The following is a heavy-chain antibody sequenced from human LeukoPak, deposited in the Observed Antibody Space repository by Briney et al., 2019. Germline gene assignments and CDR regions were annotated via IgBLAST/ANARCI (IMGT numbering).Heavy chain of an antibody. CDR2: INHSGST. V-gene: IGHV4-34*01. J-gene: IGHJ5*02. CDR3: ARRDSSGYYLGS. CDR1: GFTFSSYS. Sequence: PGGSLRLSCAASGFTFSSYSMNWIRQPPGKGLEWIGEINHSGSTNYNPSLKSRVTISVDTSKNQFSLKLSSVTAADTAVYYCARRDSSGYYLGSWGQGTLVTVSS. D-gene: IGHD3-22*01.